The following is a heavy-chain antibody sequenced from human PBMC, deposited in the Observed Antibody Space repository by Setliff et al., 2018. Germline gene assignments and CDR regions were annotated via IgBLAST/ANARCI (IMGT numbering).Heavy chain of an antibody. CDR1: GGSISSSSYY. V-gene: IGHV4-39*07. J-gene: IGHJ4*02. CDR2: IYYGGST. CDR3: ARGRIQLRKYYFDY. D-gene: IGHD5-18*01. Sequence: SETLSLTCTVSGGSISSSSYYWGWIRQPPGKGLEWIGSIYYGGSTYYNPSHKSRVTISVDTSKNQFSLKLRSVTAADTAVYYCARGRIQLRKYYFDYWGQGTRVTVSS.